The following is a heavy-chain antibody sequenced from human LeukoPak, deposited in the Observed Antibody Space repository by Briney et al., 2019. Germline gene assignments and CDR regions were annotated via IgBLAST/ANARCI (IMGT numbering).Heavy chain of an antibody. Sequence: ASVKVSCKASGYTFTSNDINWVRQATGQGLEWMGRMNPNSGNTGYAQKFQGRVTVTRNTSISTAYMELSSLRSEDTAVYYCARDAVDTAIDYWGQGTLVTVSS. D-gene: IGHD5-18*01. CDR1: GYTFTSND. V-gene: IGHV1-8*01. CDR2: MNPNSGNT. CDR3: ARDAVDTAIDY. J-gene: IGHJ4*02.